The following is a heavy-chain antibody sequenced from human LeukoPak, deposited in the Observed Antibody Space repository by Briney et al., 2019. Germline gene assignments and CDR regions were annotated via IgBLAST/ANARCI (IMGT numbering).Heavy chain of an antibody. CDR3: ARPYGP. CDR1: GGSIRSSYYY. V-gene: IGHV4-39*01. J-gene: IGHJ5*02. D-gene: IGHD3-10*01. CDR2: IYDSGST. Sequence: SETLSLTCTVSGGSIRSSYYYWGGIRQPPGKGLEWIGSIYDSGSTYYNPSLKSRVTISVDTSKTQFSLTLNSVPAADTAVYYCARPYGPWGQGTLVTVSS.